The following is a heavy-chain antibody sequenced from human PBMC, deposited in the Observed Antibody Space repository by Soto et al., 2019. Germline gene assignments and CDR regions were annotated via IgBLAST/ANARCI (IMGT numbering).Heavy chain of an antibody. CDR2: MEPSTGTT. D-gene: IGHD6-19*01. CDR3: ARGGSAGVDY. J-gene: IGHJ4*02. V-gene: IGHV1-8*01. CDR1: GYSFTSLD. Sequence: GASVKVSCKASGYSFTSLDINWVRQTAGQGLEWMGWMEPSTGTTGYAQKFQGRVTMTRDTSMNTAYMELTTLTSDDTAFYYCARGGSAGVDYWGQGTLLTVSS.